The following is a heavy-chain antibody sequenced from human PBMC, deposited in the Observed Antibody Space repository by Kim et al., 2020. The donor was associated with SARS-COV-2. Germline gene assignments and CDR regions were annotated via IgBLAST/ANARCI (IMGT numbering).Heavy chain of an antibody. D-gene: IGHD3-22*01. V-gene: IGHV3-23*01. CDR2: T. J-gene: IGHJ4*02. CDR3: AKRSTITTIDY. Sequence: TSDADSVKDRFTISRDNSKNTLYLQMDSLRAEDTAVYYCAKRSTITTIDYWGQGTLVTVSS.